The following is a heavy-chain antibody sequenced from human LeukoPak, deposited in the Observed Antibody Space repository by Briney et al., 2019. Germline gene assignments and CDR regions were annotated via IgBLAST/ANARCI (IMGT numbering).Heavy chain of an antibody. J-gene: IGHJ4*02. D-gene: IGHD3-22*01. CDR1: GGSISSYY. CDR2: IYTSGGT. CDR3: ARELDSSGYYRTN. Sequence: SETLSLTCTVSGGSISSYYWSWIRQPAGKGLEWIGRIYTSGGTNYNPSLKSRVTMSVDTSKNQFSLKLSSVTAADTAVYYCARELDSSGYYRTNWGQGTLVTVSS. V-gene: IGHV4-4*07.